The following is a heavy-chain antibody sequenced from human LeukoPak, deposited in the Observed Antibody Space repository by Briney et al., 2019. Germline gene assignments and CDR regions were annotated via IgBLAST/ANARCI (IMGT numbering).Heavy chain of an antibody. V-gene: IGHV3-7*01. CDR2: IKQDGREK. J-gene: IGHJ4*02. CDR3: ARDSAYDSSGPFDY. D-gene: IGHD3-22*01. CDR1: GFTLSSYW. Sequence: GGSLRLSCAVSGFTLSSYWMSWVRQAPGKGPEWVANIKQDGREKYYVDSVKGRFTISRDNAKNSVYLQMNSLRAEDTAVFYCARDSAYDSSGPFDYWGQGNLVTVSS.